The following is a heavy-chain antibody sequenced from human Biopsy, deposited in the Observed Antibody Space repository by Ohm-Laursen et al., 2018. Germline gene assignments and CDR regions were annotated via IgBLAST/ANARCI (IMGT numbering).Heavy chain of an antibody. V-gene: IGHV4-59*01. CDR3: ARLYRLDDYWNDDPPDAFDV. CDR1: GGSISSDY. CDR2: ISDRGTT. D-gene: IGHD3-3*01. J-gene: IGHJ3*01. Sequence: TLSLTCTVSGGSISSDYWSWIRQSPRKGLEWIGHISDRGTTNYNPSLRGRVTISVDTSKKQFSLKLSSVTAADTAVFFCARLYRLDDYWNDDPPDAFDVWGKGTMVTVSS.